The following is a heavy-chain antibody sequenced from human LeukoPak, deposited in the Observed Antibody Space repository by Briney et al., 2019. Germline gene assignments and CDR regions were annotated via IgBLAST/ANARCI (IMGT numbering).Heavy chain of an antibody. J-gene: IGHJ4*02. V-gene: IGHV4-39*07. D-gene: IGHD6-19*01. CDR1: GGSISSTSYY. CDR2: ISYSGNT. Sequence: PSETLSLTCTVSGGSISSTSYYWGWIRQPPGKGLEWIGSISYSGNTYYNPSLKSRATISADMSKNQFCLKLSSVTAADTAVYYCAREYTLYRSGWFLDYWGQGTVVTVSS. CDR3: AREYTLYRSGWFLDY.